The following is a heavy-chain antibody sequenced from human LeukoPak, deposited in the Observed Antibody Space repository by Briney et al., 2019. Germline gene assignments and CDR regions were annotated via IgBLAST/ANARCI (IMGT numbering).Heavy chain of an antibody. CDR3: ARHGIRYDSSGYST. CDR1: GGSISSSSYY. J-gene: IGHJ5*02. CDR2: IYYSGST. D-gene: IGHD3-22*01. V-gene: IGHV4-39*01. Sequence: SETLSLTCTVSGGSISSSSYYWGWIRQPPGKGLEWIGSIYYSGSTYYNPSLKSRVTISVDTSKNQFSLKLSPVTAADTAVYYCARHGIRYDSSGYSTWGQGTLVTVSS.